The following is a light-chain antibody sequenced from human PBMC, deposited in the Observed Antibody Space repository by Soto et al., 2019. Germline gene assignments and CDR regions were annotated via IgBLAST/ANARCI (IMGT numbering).Light chain of an antibody. V-gene: IGKV3-11*01. CDR2: DAS. CDR1: QSVGSC. CDR3: QQRSNWPPG. J-gene: IGKJ4*01. Sequence: EIVLTQSPATLSLSPGAKATLSCRASQSVGSCLAWYQHKPGQAPRLLIYDASNRATGIPARFSGSGSGTDFTLTISSLEPEDFAVYYCQQRSNWPPGFGGGTKVEIK.